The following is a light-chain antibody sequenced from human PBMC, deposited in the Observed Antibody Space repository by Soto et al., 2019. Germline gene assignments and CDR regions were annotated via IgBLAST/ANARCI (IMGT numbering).Light chain of an antibody. CDR2: AAS. CDR3: QQSFSPILT. CDR1: QTLNNY. J-gene: IGKJ4*01. Sequence: DIQMTQSPSSVSASVGDRITITCRASQTLNNYLTWFQQKPGKAPKVLIYAASTLQSGVPSRFSGSGSGAEFTLTISSLQPEDFATYYCQQSFSPILTCCAGTKVDIK. V-gene: IGKV1-39*01.